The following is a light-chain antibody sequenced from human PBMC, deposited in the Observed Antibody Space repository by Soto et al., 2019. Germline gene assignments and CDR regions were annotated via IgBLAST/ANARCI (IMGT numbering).Light chain of an antibody. J-gene: IGLJ1*01. CDR1: TGDVGSYNL. CDR3: CSYAGDSTYV. CDR2: EGS. Sequence: QSALTQPASVSGSPGQRMPFPSTEPTGDVGSYNLVSWYQQHPGKAPKVMIYEGSKRPSGVSDRFSGSKSGNTASLTISGLQADDEADYYCCSYAGDSTYVFGTGTKLTV. V-gene: IGLV2-23*01.